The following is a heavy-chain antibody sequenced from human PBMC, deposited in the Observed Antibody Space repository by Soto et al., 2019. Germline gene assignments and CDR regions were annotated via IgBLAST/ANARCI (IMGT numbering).Heavy chain of an antibody. V-gene: IGHV1-69*13. CDR1: GGTFSSYA. CDR3: ARGDSSSSTGIYYYGMDV. CDR2: IIPIFGTA. Sequence: SVKVSCKASGGTFSSYAISWVRQAPRQGLEWMGGIIPIFGTANYAQKFQGRVTITADESTSTAYMELSSLRSEDTAVYYCARGDSSSSTGIYYYGMDVWGQGTTVTVSS. J-gene: IGHJ6*02. D-gene: IGHD6-13*01.